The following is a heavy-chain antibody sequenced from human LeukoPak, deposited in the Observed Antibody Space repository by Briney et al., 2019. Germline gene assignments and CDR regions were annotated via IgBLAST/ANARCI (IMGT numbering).Heavy chain of an antibody. J-gene: IGHJ6*02. V-gene: IGHV3-30-3*01. D-gene: IGHD2-15*01. CDR2: ISYDGSNK. CDR1: GFTFSSYA. Sequence: PGRSLRLSCAASGFTFSSYAMHWVRQAPGKGLEWVAVISYDGSNKYYADSVKGRFTISRDNSKNTLYLQMNSLRAEDTAVYYCARASGCSGGSCYFPYYYNYGMDVWGQGTTVTVSS. CDR3: ARASGCSGGSCYFPYYYNYGMDV.